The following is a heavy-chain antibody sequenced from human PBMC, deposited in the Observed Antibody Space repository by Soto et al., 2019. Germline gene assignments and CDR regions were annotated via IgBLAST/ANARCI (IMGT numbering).Heavy chain of an antibody. CDR1: GYTFTNYA. J-gene: IGHJ4*02. D-gene: IGHD1-1*01. CDR3: ARDSNGCDY. CDR2: INAGNGNT. V-gene: IGHV1-3*01. Sequence: QVQLVQSGAEVKKPGASVKVSCKASGYTFTNYAMPWVRQAPGQRLEWMGWINAGNGNTKYSQKFQDRVTITRDTSASTAYMELSSLTSEDTAVYYCARDSNGCDYWGQGTLVTVSS.